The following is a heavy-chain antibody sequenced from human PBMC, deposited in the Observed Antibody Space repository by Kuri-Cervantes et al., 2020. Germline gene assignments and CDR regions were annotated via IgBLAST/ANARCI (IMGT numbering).Heavy chain of an antibody. CDR3: ARDNDGPYDY. CDR1: GGPVTGDTHY. D-gene: IGHD2-8*01. CDR2: VHHSRNT. Sequence: GSLRLSCTVSGGPVTGDTHYWSWIRQPPGKGLEWIGYVHHSRNTNYNPSLKNRVTISMEMSKNQFSLKLYSVTTADTAVYYCARDNDGPYDYWGQGTPVAVSS. V-gene: IGHV4-61*01. J-gene: IGHJ4*02.